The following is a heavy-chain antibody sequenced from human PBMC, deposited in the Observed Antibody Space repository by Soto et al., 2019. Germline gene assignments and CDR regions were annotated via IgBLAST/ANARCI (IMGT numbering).Heavy chain of an antibody. V-gene: IGHV1-18*01. Sequence: ASVNVSCKASGYTFTSYGISWVRQAPGEGREWMVWISADNGNTNYAQTLQGRVTMTTDTSTSTAYMELRSLRSDDTAVYYCARDPYYDSSGSDPHFDYWGQATLLTVS. D-gene: IGHD3-22*01. CDR2: ISADNGNT. J-gene: IGHJ4*02. CDR3: ARDPYYDSSGSDPHFDY. CDR1: GYTFTSYG.